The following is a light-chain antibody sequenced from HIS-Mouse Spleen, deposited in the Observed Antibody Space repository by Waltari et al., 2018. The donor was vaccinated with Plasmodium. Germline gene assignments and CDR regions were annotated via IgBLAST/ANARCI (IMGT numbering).Light chain of an antibody. CDR1: QSVSSN. CDR2: GSS. CDR3: QQYNNWSFT. V-gene: IGKV3-15*01. Sequence: EIVLTQSPATLSVSPGERATLSCRASQSVSSNLAWYQQKPGQAPRLRIDGSSTRATGIPARFSGSGSGTEFTLTISSLQSEDFAVYYCQQYNNWSFTFGPGTKVDIK. J-gene: IGKJ3*01.